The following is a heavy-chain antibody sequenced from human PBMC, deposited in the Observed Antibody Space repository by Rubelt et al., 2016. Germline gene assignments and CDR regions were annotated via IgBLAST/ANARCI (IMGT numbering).Heavy chain of an antibody. Sequence: EVQLVESGGGLVQPGGSLKLSCAASRLTFSSYWMHWVRQAPGKGLVWVSRINSDGSTTSYADSVKGRFTISRDNAKNTWHLQMNSLRAEDTAVYYCARGLLKQGFDIWGQGTMVTVSS. J-gene: IGHJ3*02. D-gene: IGHD2-21*01. CDR3: ARGLLKQGFDI. CDR1: RLTFSSYW. CDR2: INSDGSTT. V-gene: IGHV3-74*01.